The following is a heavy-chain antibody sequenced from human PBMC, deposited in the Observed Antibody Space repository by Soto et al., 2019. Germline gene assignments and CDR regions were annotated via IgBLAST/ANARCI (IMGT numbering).Heavy chain of an antibody. J-gene: IGHJ6*02. D-gene: IGHD2-15*01. CDR3: ARGGSGHYATGGYYYYAMDV. CDR2: FIPIYGTT. V-gene: IGHV1-69*01. CDR1: GGTFNSYA. Sequence: QVQLVQSGAEVKQPGSSVKVSCTASGGTFNSYAINWVRQAPGQGPEWMGAFIPIYGTTTYAQGFQGRVTLTADESMTTGYMDLSSLRSEDTALYYCARGGSGHYATGGYYYYAMDVWGQGTTVTVSS.